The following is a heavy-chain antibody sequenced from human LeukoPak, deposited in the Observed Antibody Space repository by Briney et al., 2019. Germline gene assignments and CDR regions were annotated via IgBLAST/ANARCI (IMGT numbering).Heavy chain of an antibody. CDR1: GFTFSDYA. J-gene: IGHJ4*02. D-gene: IGHD3-3*01. CDR3: TKGGPRVGVVTPIDS. V-gene: IGHV3-23*01. CDR2: LSGSGGMT. Sequence: GGSLRLSCEASGFTFSDYAMSWVRQAPGRGLEWVSGLSGSGGMTNNADFVKGRSTISRDNSKNTLYLQMSSLRADDTAIYYCTKGGPRVGVVTPIDSWGQGTLVTVSS.